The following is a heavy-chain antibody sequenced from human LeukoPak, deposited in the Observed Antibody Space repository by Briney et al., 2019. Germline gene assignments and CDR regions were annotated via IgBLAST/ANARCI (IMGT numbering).Heavy chain of an antibody. CDR2: IIPIFGTA. J-gene: IGHJ4*02. CDR1: GGTFSGYA. D-gene: IGHD6-19*01. V-gene: IGHV1-69*13. Sequence: ASVKVSCKASGGTFSGYAISWVRQAPGQGLEWMGGIIPIFGTANYAQKFQGRVTITADESTSTAYMELSSLRSEDTAVYYCARDPSSGWYQAGFDYWGQGTLVTVSS. CDR3: ARDPSSGWYQAGFDY.